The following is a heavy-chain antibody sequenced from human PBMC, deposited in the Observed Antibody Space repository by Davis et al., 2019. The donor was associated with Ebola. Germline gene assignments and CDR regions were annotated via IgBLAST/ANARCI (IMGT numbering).Heavy chain of an antibody. CDR1: GYSLTELS. V-gene: IGHV1-24*01. CDR2: FDPEDGET. Sequence: ASVKVSCKVSGYSLTELSMHWVRQAPGKGLEWMGSFDPEDGETIYAQKFQGRVTMTEDTSTHTAYMELSSLRSDDSAVYYCAAGGSRGGFDVWGQGTMVTVS. CDR3: AAGGSRGGFDV. D-gene: IGHD1-26*01. J-gene: IGHJ3*01.